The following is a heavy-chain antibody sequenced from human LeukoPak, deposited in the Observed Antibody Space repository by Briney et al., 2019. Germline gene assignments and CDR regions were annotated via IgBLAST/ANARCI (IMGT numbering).Heavy chain of an antibody. J-gene: IGHJ5*02. CDR1: GITVSNYD. Sequence: PGGSLRLSCVVSGITVSNYDITWVRQAPGKGLEWVSAISGSGGSTYYADSVKGRFTISRDNSKNTLYLQMNSLRAEDTAVYYCAKYLRAEGWFDPWGQGTLVTVSS. CDR3: AKYLRAEGWFDP. CDR2: ISGSGGST. V-gene: IGHV3-23*01.